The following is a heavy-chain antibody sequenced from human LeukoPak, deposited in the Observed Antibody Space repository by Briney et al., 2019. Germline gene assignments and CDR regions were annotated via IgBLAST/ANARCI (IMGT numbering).Heavy chain of an antibody. D-gene: IGHD2-2*01. CDR2: IKQDGSEK. J-gene: IGHJ4*02. V-gene: IGHV3-7*01. Sequence: GGSLRLSCAASGFTFSSHWMSWVRQAPGKGLEWVANIKQDGSEKYYVDSVKGRFTISRDNAKNSLYLQMNSLRAEDTAVYYCARDPYARNYFDYWGQGTLVTVSS. CDR3: ARDPYARNYFDY. CDR1: GFTFSSHW.